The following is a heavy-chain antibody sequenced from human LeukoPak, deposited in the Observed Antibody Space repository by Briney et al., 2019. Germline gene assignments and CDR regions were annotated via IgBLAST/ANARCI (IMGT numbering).Heavy chain of an antibody. CDR1: GYTFSNYD. V-gene: IGHV1-8*01. CDR2: MNPNSGNT. J-gene: IGHJ5*01. Sequence: ASVKVSCKASGYTFSNYDINWVRQAPGQGLEWMGWMNPNSGNTGYVRMFQGRVTMTRNTSISTAYMELSSLRSDDTAVYYCARALPMSITNWYRFDSWGQGTLVTVSS. D-gene: IGHD2-2*01. CDR3: ARALPMSITNWYRFDS.